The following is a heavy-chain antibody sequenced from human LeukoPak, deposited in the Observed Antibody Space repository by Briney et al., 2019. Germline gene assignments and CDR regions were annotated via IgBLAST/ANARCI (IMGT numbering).Heavy chain of an antibody. CDR1: GFTFSNYD. CDR2: ISASGIHI. D-gene: IGHD2-8*01. Sequence: GGSLRLSCAVSGFTFSNYDMDWVRQAPGKGPEWITTISASGIHIYYADSAKGRFTISRDNSRNTLELQMNSLRGEDTAVYYCVRMVSGDSWGQGTLVTVTS. CDR3: VRMVSGDS. V-gene: IGHV3-23*01. J-gene: IGHJ4*02.